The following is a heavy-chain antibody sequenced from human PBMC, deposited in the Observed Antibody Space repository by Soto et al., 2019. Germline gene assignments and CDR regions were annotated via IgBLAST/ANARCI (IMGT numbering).Heavy chain of an antibody. V-gene: IGHV3-30-3*01. CDR3: ARVTPGNNLYYFSGMDV. CDR2: ISYEGSNT. D-gene: IGHD1-1*01. J-gene: IGHJ6*02. CDR1: GFTFGTYA. Sequence: LRLSCVASGFTFGTYAIHWVRQAPGKGLQWVALISYEGSNTYYADSVKGRFTVSRDNSKSTLYLQMNSLRPEDTGVYYCARVTPGNNLYYFSGMDVWGQGTSVTVSS.